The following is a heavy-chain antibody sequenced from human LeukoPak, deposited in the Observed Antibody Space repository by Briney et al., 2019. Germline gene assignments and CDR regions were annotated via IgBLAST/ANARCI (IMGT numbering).Heavy chain of an antibody. CDR2: INPNSGGT. CDR1: GYTFTGYY. CDR3: AREGEYGCSSTSCYGHVFDY. J-gene: IGHJ4*02. Sequence: ASVKVSCKASGYTFTGYYMHSVRHAPGQGLEWMGWINPNSGGTNYAQKFQGRVTMTRDTSISTAYMELSRLRSDDTAVYCCAREGEYGCSSTSCYGHVFDYWGQGTLVTVSS. V-gene: IGHV1-2*02. D-gene: IGHD2-2*01.